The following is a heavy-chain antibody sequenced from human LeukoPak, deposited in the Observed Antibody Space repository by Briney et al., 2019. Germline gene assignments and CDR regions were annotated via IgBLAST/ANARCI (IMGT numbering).Heavy chain of an antibody. J-gene: IGHJ4*02. CDR3: AREDIASTRDFDC. CDR2: LFYRGNM. CDR1: GGSIYTCDCY. V-gene: IGHV4-39*07. D-gene: IGHD5/OR15-5a*01. Sequence: SETLSLTCTVSGGSIYTCDCYWPWLRQPPGKALEGVGNLFYRGNMYYSPSRKGRVTMSVDTSQNQFSLNLNSATAADTAGYYCAREDIASTRDFDCWGQGTLVTVSS.